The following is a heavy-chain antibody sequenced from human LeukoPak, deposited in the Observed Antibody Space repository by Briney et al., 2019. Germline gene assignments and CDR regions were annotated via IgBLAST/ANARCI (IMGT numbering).Heavy chain of an antibody. CDR3: ARDGVLLWFGELFAQVTHGDYYMDV. J-gene: IGHJ6*03. V-gene: IGHV3-74*01. D-gene: IGHD3-10*01. CDR2: INSDGSST. Sequence: GRSLRLSCAASGFTFSSYWMHWVRQAPGKGLVWVSRINSDGSSTSYADSVKGRFTISRDNAKNTLYLQMNSLRAEDTAVYYCARDGVLLWFGELFAQVTHGDYYMDVWGKGTTVTISS. CDR1: GFTFSSYW.